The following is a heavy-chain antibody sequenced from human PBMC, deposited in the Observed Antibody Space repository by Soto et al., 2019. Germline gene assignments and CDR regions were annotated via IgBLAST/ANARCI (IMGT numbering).Heavy chain of an antibody. D-gene: IGHD3-10*01. CDR3: AIFGSAPSSYYGADV. CDR2: VSGYNGNT. CDR1: GYIFTNYD. V-gene: IGHV1-18*01. J-gene: IGHJ6*02. Sequence: QVQLVQSETEVKKPGASVKVSCKASGYIFTNYDITWVRQAPGQGLEWMGWVSGYNGNTKYAQKFQDRVTMTTDTSTSTIYMYLRSLRADDTAVYYCAIFGSAPSSYYGADVWGQGTTVFVSS.